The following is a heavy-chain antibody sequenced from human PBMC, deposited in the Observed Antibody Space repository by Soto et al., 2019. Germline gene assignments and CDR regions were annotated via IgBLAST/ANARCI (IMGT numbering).Heavy chain of an antibody. V-gene: IGHV3-11*06. CDR3: ARALSSSSWFDY. D-gene: IGHD6-13*01. Sequence: GGSLRLSCAATGFIFNEYGMHWVRQAPGKGLEWVSYISSSSSYTNYADSVKGRFTISRDNAKNSLYLQMNSLRAEDTAVYYCARALSSSSWFDYWGQGTLVTVSS. CDR1: GFIFNEYG. J-gene: IGHJ4*02. CDR2: ISSSSSYT.